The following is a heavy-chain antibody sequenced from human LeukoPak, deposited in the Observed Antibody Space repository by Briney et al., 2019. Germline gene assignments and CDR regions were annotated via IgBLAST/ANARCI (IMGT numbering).Heavy chain of an antibody. D-gene: IGHD4-11*01. CDR1: GFTFTDYS. CDR2: YGGRSTTV. J-gene: IGHJ3*01. Sequence: GGSLRLSCEASGFTFTDYSKNWVRQAPGRGLEWLAYYGGRSTTVTHSDSVRGRFTISRDNAMNSLYLQMNSLRAEDTAVYFCARDTDYAFDFWGQGTMVTVSS. CDR3: ARDTDYAFDF. V-gene: IGHV3-48*04.